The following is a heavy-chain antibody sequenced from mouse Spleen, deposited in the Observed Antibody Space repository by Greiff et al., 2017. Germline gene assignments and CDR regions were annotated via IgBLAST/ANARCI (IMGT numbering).Heavy chain of an antibody. CDR1: GYTFTSYG. CDR3: ANFYDYDDGFAY. V-gene: IGHV1-81*01. D-gene: IGHD2-4*01. CDR2: IYPRSGNT. Sequence: QVQLKQSGAELARPGASVKLSCKASGYTFTSYGISWVKQRTGQGLEWIGEIYPRSGNTYYNEKFKGKATLTADKSSSTAYMELRSLTSEDSAVYFCANFYDYDDGFAYWGQGTLVTVSA. J-gene: IGHJ3*01.